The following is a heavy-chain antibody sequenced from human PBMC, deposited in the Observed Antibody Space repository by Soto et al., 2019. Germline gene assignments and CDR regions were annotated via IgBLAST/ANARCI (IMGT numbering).Heavy chain of an antibody. V-gene: IGHV3-30*18. CDR1: GFTFSDYA. CDR3: AKGGRQWLVTSDFNY. Sequence: PGGSLRLSCAASGFTFSDYAMHWVRQAPGKGLEWVAVVSHDGRNTHYADSVKGRLTISRDSSKNTVSLEMTGLRAEDTAVYYCAKGGRQWLVTSDFNYWGQGA. CDR2: VSHDGRNT. D-gene: IGHD6-19*01. J-gene: IGHJ4*02.